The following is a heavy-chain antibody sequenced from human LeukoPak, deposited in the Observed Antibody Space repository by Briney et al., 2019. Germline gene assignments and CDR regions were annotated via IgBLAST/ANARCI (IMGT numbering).Heavy chain of an antibody. CDR2: IKQDGSEK. J-gene: IGHJ4*02. D-gene: IGHD3-10*01. V-gene: IGHV3-7*01. CDR1: GFTFSSYW. CDR3: ARDGRYHYYGSGSYYNVFDY. Sequence: PGGSLRLSCAASGFTFSSYWMSWVRQAPGKGLEWVANIKQDGSEKYYVDSVKGRFTISRDNAKNSLYLQMNSLRAEDTAVYYCARDGRYHYYGSGSYYNVFDYWGQGTLVTVSS.